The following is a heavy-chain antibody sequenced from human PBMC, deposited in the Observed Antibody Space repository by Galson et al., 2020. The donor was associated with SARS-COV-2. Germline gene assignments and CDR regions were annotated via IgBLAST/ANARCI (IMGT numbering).Heavy chain of an antibody. CDR3: ARDARLGELSLYPYYYYYYGMDV. CDR2: IYSGGST. V-gene: IGHV3-53*01. CDR1: GFTVSSNY. D-gene: IGHD3-16*02. Sequence: GGSLRLSCAASGFTVSSNYMSWVRQAPGKGLEWVSVIYSGGSTYYADSVKGRFTISRDNSKNTLYLQMNSLRAEDTAVYYCARDARLGELSLYPYYYYYYGMDVWGQGTTVTVSS. J-gene: IGHJ6*02.